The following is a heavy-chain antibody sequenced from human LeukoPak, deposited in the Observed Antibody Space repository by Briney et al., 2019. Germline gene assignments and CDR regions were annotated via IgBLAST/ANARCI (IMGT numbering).Heavy chain of an antibody. V-gene: IGHV1-2*02. J-gene: IGHJ4*02. CDR2: INPNSGGT. CDR1: GYTFTGYY. Sequence: GASVKVSCKASGYTFTGYYMHWVRQAPGQGLEWMGWINPNSGGTNYAQKFQGRVTMTRDTSISTAYMELSRLRSDDTAVYYCARSFSPYYYGSGSYRQYYFDYWGQGTLVTVSS. D-gene: IGHD3-10*01. CDR3: ARSFSPYYYGSGSYRQYYFDY.